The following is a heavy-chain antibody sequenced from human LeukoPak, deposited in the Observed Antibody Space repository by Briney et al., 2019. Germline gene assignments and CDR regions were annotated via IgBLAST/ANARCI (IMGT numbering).Heavy chain of an antibody. CDR3: ARDVGGTLNWFDP. CDR1: GYSISSGYY. Sequence: SETLSLTCTVSGYSISSGYYWSWIRQPAGKGLEWIGRIYTSGSTNYNPSLKSRVTISVDTSKNQFSLKLSSVTAADTAVYYCARDVGGTLNWFDPWGQGTLVTVSS. V-gene: IGHV4-61*02. CDR2: IYTSGST. D-gene: IGHD1/OR15-1a*01. J-gene: IGHJ5*02.